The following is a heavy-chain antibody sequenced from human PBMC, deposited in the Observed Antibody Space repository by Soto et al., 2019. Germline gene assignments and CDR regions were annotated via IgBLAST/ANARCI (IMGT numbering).Heavy chain of an antibody. J-gene: IGHJ6*02. CDR2: ISGNGGST. V-gene: IGHV3-23*02. CDR3: AGSHTAYYYYYGMDV. Sequence: PGGSLRLSCAVSGFTFSGYAMSWVRQAPGKGLEWVSAISGNGGSTYYVDSVKGHVTISADKSISTAYLQWSSLKASDTAMYYCAGSHTAYYYYYGMDVWGQGTTVTVSS. D-gene: IGHD5-18*01. CDR1: GFTFSGYA.